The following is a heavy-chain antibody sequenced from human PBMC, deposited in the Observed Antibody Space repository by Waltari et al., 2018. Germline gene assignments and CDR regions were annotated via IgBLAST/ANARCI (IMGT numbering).Heavy chain of an antibody. CDR2: IKQSGST. D-gene: IGHD6-19*01. V-gene: IGHV4-34*01. CDR1: GGSSSGYY. J-gene: IGHJ3*02. Sequence: QVQLQQWGAGLLKPSETLSLTCAVYGGSSSGYYWSWIRHPRGKRVGELGEIKQSGSTSNTPSLKMRVSISGDTYKNLVSLKVSCVTAGDTAVYYCARALIGVAGRDDAFGIWGQGTMVTGSS. CDR3: ARALIGVAGRDDAFGI.